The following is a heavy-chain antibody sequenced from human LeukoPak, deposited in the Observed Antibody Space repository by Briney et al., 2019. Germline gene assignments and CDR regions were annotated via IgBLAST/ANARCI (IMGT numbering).Heavy chain of an antibody. D-gene: IGHD3-22*01. CDR2: ISGSGGST. J-gene: IGHJ5*02. Sequence: GGSLRLSCAASGFTFSSYAMSWVRQAPGKGLEWVPAISGSGGSTYYADSVKGRFTISRDNSKNTLYLQMNSLRAEDTAVYYCAKDRFPTYYYDSSGYYSSGFDPWGQGTLVTVSS. CDR3: AKDRFPTYYYDSSGYYSSGFDP. V-gene: IGHV3-23*01. CDR1: GFTFSSYA.